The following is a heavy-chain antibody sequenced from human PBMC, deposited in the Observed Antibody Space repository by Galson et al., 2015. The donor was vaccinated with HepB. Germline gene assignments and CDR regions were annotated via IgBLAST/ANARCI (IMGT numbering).Heavy chain of an antibody. V-gene: IGHV3-11*05. D-gene: IGHD5-24*01. Sequence: SLRLSCAASGFTFSDYYMSWIRQAPGKGLEWVSYISSRSDYINYADSVKGRFTISRDNAKNSLYLQMNSLRVEDTAVYYCARDRVDTIMWGQGTLVTVSS. CDR3: ARDRVDTIM. J-gene: IGHJ4*02. CDR2: ISSRSDYI. CDR1: GFTFSDYY.